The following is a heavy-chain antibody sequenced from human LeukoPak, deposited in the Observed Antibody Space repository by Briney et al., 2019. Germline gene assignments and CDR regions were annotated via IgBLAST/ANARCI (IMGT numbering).Heavy chain of an antibody. CDR1: GYTFTSYD. CDR2: MNPNSGNT. D-gene: IGHD3-22*01. CDR3: ARGGYSYYYESSGYYY. J-gene: IGHJ4*02. Sequence: ASVKVSCKASGYTFTSYDINWVRQATGQGLEWMGWMNPNSGNTAYARKFQGRVTMTRNTSISTAYMELSSLRSEDTAVYYCARGGYSYYYESSGYYYWGQGTLVTVSS. V-gene: IGHV1-8*01.